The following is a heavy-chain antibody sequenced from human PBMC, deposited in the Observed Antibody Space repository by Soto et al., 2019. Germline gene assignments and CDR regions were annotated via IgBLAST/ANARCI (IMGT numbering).Heavy chain of an antibody. Sequence: PGGSLSLSCTASGFSFSTSGMHWVRQAPGKGLEWVSYISTSSSIIYYADSVKGRFTISRHNAKNSLYLQMNSLRDEDTAVYYCARGGVDYRTYYGLDVWGQGTTVTVSS. CDR3: ARGGVDYRTYYGLDV. D-gene: IGHD4-17*01. CDR2: ISTSSSII. V-gene: IGHV3-48*02. J-gene: IGHJ6*02. CDR1: GFSFSTSG.